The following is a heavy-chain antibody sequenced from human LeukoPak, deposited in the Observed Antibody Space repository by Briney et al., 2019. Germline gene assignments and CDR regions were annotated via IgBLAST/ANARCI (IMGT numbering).Heavy chain of an antibody. CDR3: ARDLTVGATVRYFDY. CDR2: ISSSSSYI. J-gene: IGHJ4*02. CDR1: GFTFSSYS. D-gene: IGHD1-26*01. V-gene: IGHV3-21*01. Sequence: GESLRLSCAASGFTFSSYSMNWVRQAPGKGLEWVSSISSSSSYIYYADSVKGRFTISRDNAKNSLYLQTNSLRAEDTAVYYCARDLTVGATVRYFDYWGQGTLVTVSS.